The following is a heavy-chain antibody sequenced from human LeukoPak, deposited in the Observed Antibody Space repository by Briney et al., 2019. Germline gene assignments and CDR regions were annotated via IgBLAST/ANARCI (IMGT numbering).Heavy chain of an antibody. Sequence: GRSLRLSCAASGFTFSSYGMHWVRQAPGKGLEWVAVIWYDGSNKYYADSVKGRFTISRDNAKNSLYLQMNSLRAEDTAVYYCARYYDSSGYDRFFDYWGQGTLVTVSS. V-gene: IGHV3-33*03. J-gene: IGHJ4*02. D-gene: IGHD3-22*01. CDR2: IWYDGSNK. CDR1: GFTFSSYG. CDR3: ARYYDSSGYDRFFDY.